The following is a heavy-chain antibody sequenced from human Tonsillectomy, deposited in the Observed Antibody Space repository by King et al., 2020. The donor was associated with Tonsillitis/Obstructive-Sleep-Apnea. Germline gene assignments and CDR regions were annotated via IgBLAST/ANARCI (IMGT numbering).Heavy chain of an antibody. CDR1: GYTFTRYY. CDR3: ARDDVVGRYIDS. D-gene: IGHD1-14*01. J-gene: IGHJ4*02. V-gene: IGHV1-46*01. Sequence: QLVQSGAEVKTPGASVKVSCKASGYTFTRYYIHWVRQARGQGLEWMGIINPSSGVTTYAQKFQGRITMTTDTSASTDYLELSSLRSEYTAVYYCARDDVVGRYIDSWGQGTLVTVSS. CDR2: INPSSGVT.